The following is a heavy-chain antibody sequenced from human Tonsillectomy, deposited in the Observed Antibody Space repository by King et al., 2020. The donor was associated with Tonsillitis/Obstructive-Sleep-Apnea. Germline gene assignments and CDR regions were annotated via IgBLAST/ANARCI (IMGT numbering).Heavy chain of an antibody. J-gene: IGHJ4*02. Sequence: VQLVESGGGLVQPGGSLRLSCAASGFTFSRYSMNWVRQAPGKGRDWVSYISTSTISYADSVKGRFTISRDNAKNSLYLLMDSLRDEDTALYYCARDHDWSFDYWGQGTLVTVSS. CDR3: ARDHDWSFDY. V-gene: IGHV3-48*02. CDR2: ISTSTI. D-gene: IGHD3-9*01. CDR1: GFTFSRYS.